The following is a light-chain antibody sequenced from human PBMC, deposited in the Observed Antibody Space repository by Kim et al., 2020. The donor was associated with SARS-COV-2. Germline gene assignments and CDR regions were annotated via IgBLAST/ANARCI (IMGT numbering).Light chain of an antibody. CDR3: QVWDSSSDHRVV. CDR1: SIGSKS. CDR2: YDS. J-gene: IGLJ2*01. Sequence: SYELTQPPSVSVAPGKTARVSCGGNSIGSKSVHWYQQKSGQAPVLVIYYDSDRPSGIPERFSGSNTGYTATLAISRVEAGDEADYYCQVWDSSSDHRVVFGGGTQLTVL. V-gene: IGLV3-21*04.